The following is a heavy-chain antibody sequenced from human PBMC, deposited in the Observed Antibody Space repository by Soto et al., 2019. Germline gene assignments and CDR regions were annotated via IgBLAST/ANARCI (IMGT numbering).Heavy chain of an antibody. D-gene: IGHD5-12*01. V-gene: IGHV3-23*01. CDR2: ISGSGGST. Sequence: GGSLRLSCAASGFTFSSYAMSWVRQAPGKGLEWVSAISGSGGSTYYADSVKGRFTISRDNAKNSLYLQMNSLRAEDTAVYYCAIRWLQSGVDYWGQGTLVTVS. J-gene: IGHJ4*02. CDR3: AIRWLQSGVDY. CDR1: GFTFSSYA.